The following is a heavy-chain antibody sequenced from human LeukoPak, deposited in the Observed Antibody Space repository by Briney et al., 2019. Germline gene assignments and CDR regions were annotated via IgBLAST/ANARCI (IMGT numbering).Heavy chain of an antibody. CDR2: FYSGGNT. CDR1: GFAVSDNY. Sequence: QPGGSLRLSCVVSGFAVSDNYMSWVRQDPGKGLECVSTFYSGGNTHSADSVKGRFTISRDNSKNTLHLQMNSLRAEDTAIYYCPKKLFQGWGFYFDYWGQGTLVTVSS. V-gene: IGHV3-66*01. J-gene: IGHJ4*02. D-gene: IGHD2-21*01. CDR3: PKKLFQGWGFYFDY.